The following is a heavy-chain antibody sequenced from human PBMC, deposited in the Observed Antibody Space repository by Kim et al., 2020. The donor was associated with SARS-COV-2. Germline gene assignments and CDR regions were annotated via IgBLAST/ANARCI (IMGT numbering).Heavy chain of an antibody. CDR1: GGSITSGGYY. CDR2: IYYSGST. J-gene: IGHJ4*02. V-gene: IGHV4-31*03. CDR3: ARDKDGSGPDFDY. Sequence: SETLSLTCTVSGGSITSGGYYWSWIRQHPGKGLEWIGYIYYSGSTYYNPSLKSRVTISLDTSKNQFSLRLSSVTAADTAVYYCARDKDGSGPDFDYWGQGTLVTVSS. D-gene: IGHD3-10*01.